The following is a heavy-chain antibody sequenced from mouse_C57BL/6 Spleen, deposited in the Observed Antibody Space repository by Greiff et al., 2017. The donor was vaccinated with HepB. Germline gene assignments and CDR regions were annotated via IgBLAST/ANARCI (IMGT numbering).Heavy chain of an antibody. Sequence: EVQLQQSGPELVKPGASVKISCKASGYTFTDYYMNWVKQSHGKSLEWIGDINPNNGGTSYNQKFKGKATLTVDKSSSTAYMELRSLTSEDSAVYYCARWLRLGYAMDYWGQGTSVTVSS. V-gene: IGHV1-26*01. D-gene: IGHD3-2*02. J-gene: IGHJ4*01. CDR1: GYTFTDYY. CDR3: ARWLRLGYAMDY. CDR2: INPNNGGT.